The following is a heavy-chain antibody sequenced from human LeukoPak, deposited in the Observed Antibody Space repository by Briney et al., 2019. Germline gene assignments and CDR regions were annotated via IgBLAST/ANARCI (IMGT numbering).Heavy chain of an antibody. J-gene: IGHJ5*02. CDR2: INHSGST. V-gene: IGHV4-34*01. Sequence: SETLSLTCAVYGGSFSGYYWSWIRQPPGKGLEWIGEINHSGSTNYNPSLKSRVTISVDTSTNQFSLKLSSVAAADTAVYYCARGLQLWLRGVWYWFDPWGEGTLVSVSS. D-gene: IGHD5-18*01. CDR1: GGSFSGYY. CDR3: ARGLQLWLRGVWYWFDP.